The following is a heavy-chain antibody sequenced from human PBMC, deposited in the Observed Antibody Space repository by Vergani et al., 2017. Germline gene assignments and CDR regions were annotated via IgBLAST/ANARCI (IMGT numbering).Heavy chain of an antibody. CDR2: IRSKANSYAT. Sequence: VQLVESGGGLVQPGGSLKLSCAASGFTFSGSAMHWVRQASGKGLEWVGRIRSKANSYATAYAASVKGRFTISRDDSKNTAYLQMNSLKTEDTAVYYCTRSPLYDFWSGWGIDYWGQGTLVTVSS. CDR1: GFTFSGSA. V-gene: IGHV3-73*02. D-gene: IGHD3-3*01. J-gene: IGHJ4*02. CDR3: TRSPLYDFWSGWGIDY.